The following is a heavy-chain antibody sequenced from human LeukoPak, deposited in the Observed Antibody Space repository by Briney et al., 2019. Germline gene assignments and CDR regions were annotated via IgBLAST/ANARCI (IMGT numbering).Heavy chain of an antibody. Sequence: GGSLRLSCTASGFAFDEHGMSWVRQVPGKGLEWVSGINWSGGSAGYADPLRGRFTISRDNAKNSLYLQMDSLRAEDTALYYCARAPITSPFYFDYWGQETLVTVSS. CDR3: ARAPITSPFYFDY. CDR1: GFAFDEHG. D-gene: IGHD2-2*01. V-gene: IGHV3-20*04. CDR2: INWSGGSA. J-gene: IGHJ4*02.